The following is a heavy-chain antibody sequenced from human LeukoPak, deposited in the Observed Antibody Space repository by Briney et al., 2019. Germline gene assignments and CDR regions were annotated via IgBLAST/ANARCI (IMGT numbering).Heavy chain of an antibody. D-gene: IGHD5-18*01. CDR1: GYSFTSYW. V-gene: IGHV1-2*02. Sequence: GESLKISCKGSGYSFTSYWIGWVRQMPGKGLEWMGWINPKSGGTNYAQKFQGRVTMTRDRSISTVYMELSRLRSDDTAVYYCARDAHSLWGDYWGQGTLVTVSS. CDR3: ARDAHSLWGDY. CDR2: INPKSGGT. J-gene: IGHJ4*02.